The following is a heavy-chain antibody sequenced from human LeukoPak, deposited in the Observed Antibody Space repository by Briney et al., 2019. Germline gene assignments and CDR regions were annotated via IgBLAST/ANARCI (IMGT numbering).Heavy chain of an antibody. J-gene: IGHJ4*02. CDR2: VSGSGGST. D-gene: IGHD1-26*01. V-gene: IGHV3-23*01. CDR1: GFTFSSYA. CDR3: AKVHEWELLLLDY. Sequence: SGGSLRLSCAASGFTFSSYAMSWVRQAPGKGLEWVSAVSGSGGSTYYADAVKGRFTISRDNSKNTLYLQMHSLRAEDTAVYYCAKVHEWELLLLDYWGQGTLVTVSS.